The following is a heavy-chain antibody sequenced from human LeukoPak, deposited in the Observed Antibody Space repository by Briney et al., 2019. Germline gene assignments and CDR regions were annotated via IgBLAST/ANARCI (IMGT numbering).Heavy chain of an antibody. CDR3: ARLGGGTYNYFDF. CDR1: GFNFINSR. CDR2: ISTYYGNT. D-gene: IGHD1-26*01. J-gene: IGHJ4*02. Sequence: GASVTVSCKSSGFNFINSRFTWVRQAPGQGLEWMGWISTYYGNTHIVEKFEGRVAMTRNTPTTTAYLELTSLTSDDTAIYYCARLGGGTYNYFDFWGQGTLVSVS. V-gene: IGHV1-18*01.